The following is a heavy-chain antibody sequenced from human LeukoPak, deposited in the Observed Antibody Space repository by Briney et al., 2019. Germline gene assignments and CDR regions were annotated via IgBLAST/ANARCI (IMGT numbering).Heavy chain of an antibody. CDR2: MYHTGSS. Sequence: PSGTLSLTCAVSGDSISGTNWWSWVRQSPGKGLEWIGEMYHTGSSNYNPSLKSRVTISVDKSKNQFSLRLSSVTAADTAVYYCARDPLPGAVATSPGVYWGQGTLVTVSS. V-gene: IGHV4-4*02. CDR1: GDSISGTNW. CDR3: ARDPLPGAVATSPGVY. J-gene: IGHJ4*02. D-gene: IGHD6-19*01.